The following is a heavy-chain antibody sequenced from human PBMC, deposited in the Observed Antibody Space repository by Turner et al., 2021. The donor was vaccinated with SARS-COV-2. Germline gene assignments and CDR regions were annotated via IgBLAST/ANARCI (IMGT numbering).Heavy chain of an antibody. J-gene: IGHJ6*02. V-gene: IGHV3-13*01. D-gene: IGHD5-18*01. CDR1: GFTFSSYD. Sequence: EVQLVESGGGLVQPGGSLRLSCAASGFTFSSYDMHWVRQATGKGLEWVSAIGTAGDTYYPGSVKGRFTISRENAKNSLYLQMNSLRAGDTAVYYCARGVFRYGYYYGMDVRGQGTTVTVSS. CDR2: IGTAGDT. CDR3: ARGVFRYGYYYGMDV.